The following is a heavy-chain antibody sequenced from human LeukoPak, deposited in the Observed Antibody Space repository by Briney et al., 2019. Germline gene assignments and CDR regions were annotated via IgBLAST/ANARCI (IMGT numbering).Heavy chain of an antibody. D-gene: IGHD3-3*01. J-gene: IGHJ6*02. CDR3: NTDHDSLYYYYYGMDV. Sequence: PGGSLRLSCAASGFTFSNAWMSWVRQAPGKGLEWVGRIKSKTDGGTTDYAAPVKGRFTISRDDSKNTLYLQMNSLKTEDTAVYYCNTDHDSLYYYYYGMDVWGQGTTVTVSS. V-gene: IGHV3-15*01. CDR2: IKSKTDGGTT. CDR1: GFTFSNAW.